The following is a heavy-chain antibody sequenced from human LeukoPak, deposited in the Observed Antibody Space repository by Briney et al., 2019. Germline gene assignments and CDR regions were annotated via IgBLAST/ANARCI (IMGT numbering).Heavy chain of an antibody. D-gene: IGHD2-2*01. CDR1: GGSISSISYY. CDR3: ARGRGKYQLQHTPIDY. V-gene: IGHV4-39*07. Sequence: ASETLSLTCTVSGGSISSISYYWSWIRQPPGKGLEWIGEINHSGSTNYNPSLKSRVTISVDTSKNQFSLKLSSVTAADTAVYYCARGRGKYQLQHTPIDYWGQGTLVTVSS. CDR2: INHSGST. J-gene: IGHJ4*02.